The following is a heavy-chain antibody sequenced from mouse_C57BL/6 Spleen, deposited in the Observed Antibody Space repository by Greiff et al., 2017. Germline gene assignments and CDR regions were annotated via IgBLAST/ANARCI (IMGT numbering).Heavy chain of an antibody. CDR3: AGWDYDEAWFAY. Sequence: DVKLQESGGGLVKPGGSLKLSCAASGFTFSDYGMHWVRQAPEKGLEWVAYISSGSSTIYYADTVKGRFTISRDNAKNILFLQMTSLRSEDTAMYYCAGWDYDEAWFAYWGQGTLVTVSA. CDR2: ISSGSSTI. J-gene: IGHJ3*01. CDR1: GFTFSDYG. V-gene: IGHV5-17*01. D-gene: IGHD2-4*01.